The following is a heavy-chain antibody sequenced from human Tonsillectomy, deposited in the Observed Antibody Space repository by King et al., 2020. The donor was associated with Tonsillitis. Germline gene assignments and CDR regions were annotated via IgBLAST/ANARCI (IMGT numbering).Heavy chain of an antibody. Sequence: VQLVESGAEVKKPGAAVKVSCKASGYTFTSYGISWVRQAPGQGLEWMGWISAYTGHTNYAQKFQGRVTMTTDTSTSTAYMELRSLRSDDTAVYYCARVDDSSGYYSGVFDCWGQGTLVTVSS. J-gene: IGHJ4*02. CDR2: ISAYTGHT. CDR1: GYTFTSYG. V-gene: IGHV1-18*01. CDR3: ARVDDSSGYYSGVFDC. D-gene: IGHD3-22*01.